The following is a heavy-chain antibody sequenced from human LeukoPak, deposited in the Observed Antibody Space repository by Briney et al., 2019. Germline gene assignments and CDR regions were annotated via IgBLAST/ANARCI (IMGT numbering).Heavy chain of an antibody. J-gene: IGHJ6*02. D-gene: IGHD1-26*01. CDR1: GYTFTSYD. CDR3: ARAGLLGPLVGYYYGMDV. Sequence: GASVKVSCKASGYTFTSYDINWVRQAPGQGLEWMGRIIPILGIANYAQKFQGRVTITADKSTSTAYMELSSLRSEDTAVYYCARAGLLGPLVGYYYGMDVWGQGTTVTVSS. V-gene: IGHV1-69*04. CDR2: IIPILGIA.